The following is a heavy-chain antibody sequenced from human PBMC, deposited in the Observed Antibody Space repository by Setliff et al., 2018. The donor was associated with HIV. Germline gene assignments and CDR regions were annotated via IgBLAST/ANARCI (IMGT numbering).Heavy chain of an antibody. V-gene: IGHV4-39*01. CDR1: GGSITRTPYY. CDR3: ARVGSCYNTRCYSWFDP. CDR2: IHHSGTA. J-gene: IGHJ5*02. Sequence: PSETLSLTCTVSGGSITRTPYYWGWIRQPPGKGLEWIGSIHHSGTAYDNPSLKSRVTISVDPSKNQILLRLSSVTAADTAVYYCARVGSCYNTRCYSWFDPWGQGTLVTVSS. D-gene: IGHD2-2*03.